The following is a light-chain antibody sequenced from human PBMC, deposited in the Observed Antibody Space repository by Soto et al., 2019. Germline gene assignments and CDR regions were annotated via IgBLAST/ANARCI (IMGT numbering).Light chain of an antibody. CDR2: WAS. Sequence: DMVLAYSPYSRALSLGERATINCKSSQSVLYSSTGRNYLVWYQQKAGQPPKLLIYWASTRESGVPDRFSGSGSGTDFTLTISNLQAEDVAVYYCQQHHSTPLTFGQGTRLEI. CDR3: QQHHSTPLT. CDR1: QSVLYSSTGRNY. V-gene: IGKV4-1*01. J-gene: IGKJ5*01.